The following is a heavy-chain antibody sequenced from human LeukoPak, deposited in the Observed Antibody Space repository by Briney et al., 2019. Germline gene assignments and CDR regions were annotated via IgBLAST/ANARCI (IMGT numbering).Heavy chain of an antibody. D-gene: IGHD2-2*01. CDR3: ARERGSTSCPDY. V-gene: IGHV3-30-3*01. Sequence: GGSLRLSCAASGFTFSSYTMHWVRQAPGKGLEWVAVISFDGSNKYYADSAKGRFTISRDNSKNTLYLQMNSLTAEDTAVYFCARERGSTSCPDYWGQGTLVTVSS. CDR2: ISFDGSNK. CDR1: GFTFSSYT. J-gene: IGHJ4*02.